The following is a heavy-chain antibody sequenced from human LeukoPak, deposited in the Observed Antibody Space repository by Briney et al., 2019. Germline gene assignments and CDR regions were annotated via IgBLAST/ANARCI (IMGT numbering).Heavy chain of an antibody. CDR1: GGSISSTSYY. Sequence: PSGTLSLTCTVSGGSISSTSYYWGWIRQPPGKGLEWIGNIYYDGRTYYNPSLKSRVTISVDTSKNQFSLKLSSVTAADTAVYSCARHISFQLLSGWFDPWGQGTLVTVSS. CDR2: IYYDGRT. V-gene: IGHV4-39*01. J-gene: IGHJ5*02. D-gene: IGHD2-2*01. CDR3: ARHISFQLLSGWFDP.